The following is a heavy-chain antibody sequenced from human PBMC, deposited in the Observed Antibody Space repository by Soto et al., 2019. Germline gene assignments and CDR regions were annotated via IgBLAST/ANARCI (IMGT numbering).Heavy chain of an antibody. CDR3: AREGYYDSSGYYVYYFDY. D-gene: IGHD3-22*01. V-gene: IGHV3-21*01. Sequence: GGSLRLSCAASGFTFSSYSMNWVRQAPGKGLEWVSSISSSSSCIYYADSVKGRFTISRDNAKNSLYLQMNSLRAEDTAVYYCAREGYYDSSGYYVYYFDYWGQGTLVTVSS. CDR1: GFTFSSYS. J-gene: IGHJ4*02. CDR2: ISSSSSCI.